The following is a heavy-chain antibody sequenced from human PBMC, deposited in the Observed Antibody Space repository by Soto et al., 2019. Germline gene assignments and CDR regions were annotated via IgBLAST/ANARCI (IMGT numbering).Heavy chain of an antibody. CDR1: GFTFSSYA. Sequence: GGSLRLSCAASGFTFSSYAMHWVRQAPGRGLEWVAVISYDGSNKYYADSVKGRFTISRDNSKNTLYLQMNSLRAEDTALYYCARDWYYYDSSGYYRSYYFDYWGQGTLVTVSS. CDR3: ARDWYYYDSSGYYRSYYFDY. D-gene: IGHD3-22*01. V-gene: IGHV3-30-3*01. CDR2: ISYDGSNK. J-gene: IGHJ4*02.